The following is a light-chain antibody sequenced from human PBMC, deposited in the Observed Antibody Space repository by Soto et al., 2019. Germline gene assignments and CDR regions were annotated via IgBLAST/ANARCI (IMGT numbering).Light chain of an antibody. Sequence: EILLTQSPGTLSLSPGDTATLSCRASQIDSSTSSAWYQQKPGQPPRLLIYDSSKRATGIPDRFSGAESGPDFALTISSLQSEDFAVYYCQQYDNWPWTFGQGTKVDI. J-gene: IGKJ1*01. CDR2: DSS. CDR3: QQYDNWPWT. V-gene: IGKV3-20*01. CDR1: QIDSSTS.